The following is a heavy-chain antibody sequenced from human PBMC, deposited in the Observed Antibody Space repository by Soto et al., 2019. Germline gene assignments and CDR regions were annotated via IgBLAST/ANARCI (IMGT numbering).Heavy chain of an antibody. D-gene: IGHD2-2*01. V-gene: IGHV1-18*01. Sequence: QVQLVQSGSELKRPGASVKVSCKASGYTFNSYGITWVRQVPGQGLEWMGWISTHNGNTEYPVKLQGRVTMTAETSTSTADMELRSLQSDDTAVYYWARHTSFSYAIDVWGQGTTVTVSS. CDR3: ARHTSFSYAIDV. J-gene: IGHJ6*02. CDR1: GYTFNSYG. CDR2: ISTHNGNT.